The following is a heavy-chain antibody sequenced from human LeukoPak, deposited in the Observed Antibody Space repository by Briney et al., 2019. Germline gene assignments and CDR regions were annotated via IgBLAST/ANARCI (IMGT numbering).Heavy chain of an antibody. CDR1: GYTVTDYY. D-gene: IGHD3-10*01. CDR2: INPNNGGT. Sequence: GASVKVSCKASGYTVTDYYIHWVRQAPGQGLRWMGWINPNNGGTNYAQKFQGRVAMTRDTSISTAYMELSRLRSDDTAVYYCARDNYGSGSYYKYWGQGTLVTVSS. J-gene: IGHJ4*02. CDR3: ARDNYGSGSYYKY. V-gene: IGHV1-2*02.